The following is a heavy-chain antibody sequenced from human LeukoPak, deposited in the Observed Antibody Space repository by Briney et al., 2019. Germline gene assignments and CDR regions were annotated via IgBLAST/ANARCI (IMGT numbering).Heavy chain of an antibody. CDR3: ATLTGGDDAFDI. J-gene: IGHJ3*02. V-gene: IGHV4-61*02. D-gene: IGHD4-23*01. CDR1: GGSISSGSYY. CDR2: IDPSGST. Sequence: SETLSLTCTVSGGSISSGSYYWSWIRQPAGKGLEWIGRIDPSGSTNYDPSLKSRVTISVLTSKNRFSLKLSSVTAADTAVYYCATLTGGDDAFDIWGQGTMVTVSS.